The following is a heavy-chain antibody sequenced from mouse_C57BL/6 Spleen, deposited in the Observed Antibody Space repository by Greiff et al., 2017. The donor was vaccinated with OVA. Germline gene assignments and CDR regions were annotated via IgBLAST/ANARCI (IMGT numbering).Heavy chain of an antibody. V-gene: IGHV1-61*01. D-gene: IGHD1-1*01. Sequence: QVQLQQPGAELVRPGSSVKLSCKASGYTFTSYWMDWVKQRPGQGLEWIGNIYPSDSETHYNQKFKDKATLTVDKSSSTAYMQLSSLTSEDSAVYYCAKGSGSSCDFDYWGQGTTLTVSS. J-gene: IGHJ2*01. CDR2: IYPSDSET. CDR1: GYTFTSYW. CDR3: AKGSGSSCDFDY.